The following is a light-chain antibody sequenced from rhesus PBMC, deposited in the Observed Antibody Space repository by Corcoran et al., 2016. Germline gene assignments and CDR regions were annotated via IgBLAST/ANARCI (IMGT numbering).Light chain of an antibody. Sequence: DIQMTQSPSSLSASVGDRVTVTCRASQGINKELSWYQQKPGKAPTLLSYAASNLQPGVSSRFSGIGSGTEFTLTIRSLQPEDVSTYYCLQDYTTPYSFGQGTKVEIK. J-gene: IGKJ2*01. V-gene: IGKV1-94*01. CDR2: AAS. CDR3: LQDYTTPYS. CDR1: QGINKE.